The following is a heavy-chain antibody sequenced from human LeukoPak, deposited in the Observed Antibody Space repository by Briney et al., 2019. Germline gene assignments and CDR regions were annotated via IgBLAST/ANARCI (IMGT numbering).Heavy chain of an antibody. CDR1: GGSFSGYY. D-gene: IGHD3-16*01. CDR2: INHSGST. V-gene: IGHV4-34*01. J-gene: IGHJ5*02. CDR3: ARGKPLLRLFDP. Sequence: SETLSLTCAVYGGSFSGYYRSWIRQPPGKGLEWIGEINHSGSTNYNPSLKSRVTISVDTSKNQFSLKLSSVTAADTAVYYCARGKPLLRLFDPWGQGTQVTVSS.